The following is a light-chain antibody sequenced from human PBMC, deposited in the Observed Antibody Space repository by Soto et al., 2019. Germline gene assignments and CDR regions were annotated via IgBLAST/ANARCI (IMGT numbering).Light chain of an antibody. CDR2: GAS. CDR1: QSISSE. Sequence: EIAMTQSPATLSVSPGESATLSCRASQSISSELAWYQQKPGQPPRLLIYGASTRATGVPARFTGSRSGSDFTLTISGLQSEDFAVYYCQQCHNWPLTFGQGTRLEI. J-gene: IGKJ2*01. CDR3: QQCHNWPLT. V-gene: IGKV3-15*01.